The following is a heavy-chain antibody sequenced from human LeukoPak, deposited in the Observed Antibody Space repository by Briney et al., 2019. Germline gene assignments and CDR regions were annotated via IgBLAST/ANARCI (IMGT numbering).Heavy chain of an antibody. J-gene: IGHJ6*02. CDR3: AADQVTMVRSYYYYYGMDV. V-gene: IGHV1-58*02. D-gene: IGHD3-10*01. CDR2: IVVGSGNT. Sequence: ASVKVSCKASGFTFTSSAMQWVRQARGQRLEWIGWIVVGSGNTNYAQKFQGRVTITRDMSTSTAYMELSSLRSEDTAVYYCAADQVTMVRSYYYYYGMDVWGQGTTVTVSS. CDR1: GFTFTSSA.